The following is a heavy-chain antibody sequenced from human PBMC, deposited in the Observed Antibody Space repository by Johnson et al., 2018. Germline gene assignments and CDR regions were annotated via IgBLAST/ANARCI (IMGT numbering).Heavy chain of an antibody. D-gene: IGHD3-9*01. CDR1: GASISSSNW. J-gene: IGHJ3*02. Sequence: QVQLQESGPGLVKPSETLSLTCGVSGASISSSNWWSWVRQSPGKGLEWIGEVYHSGSTNYNPSLQSRLTISVDESKKQFSPKLKSVTAADTAVYYCARDNEFQFDSRGSVGLALDIWGQGTMVFVSS. V-gene: IGHV4-4*02. CDR3: ARDNEFQFDSRGSVGLALDI. CDR2: VYHSGST.